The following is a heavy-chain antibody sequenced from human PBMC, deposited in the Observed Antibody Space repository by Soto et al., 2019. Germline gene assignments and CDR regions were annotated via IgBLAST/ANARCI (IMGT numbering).Heavy chain of an antibody. Sequence: PLETLSLTCTVSGDSITSNSYFWAWIRQPPGKGLEWIGSIYYSGTTYYNPSLKSRVTISRDNAQNSLFLQMNSLRDDDTAVYYCARDRGVFGVIYGMDVWGQGTTVTVSS. CDR3: ARDRGVFGVIYGMDV. V-gene: IGHV4-39*01. J-gene: IGHJ6*02. CDR2: IYYSGTT. D-gene: IGHD3-3*01. CDR1: GDSITSNSYF.